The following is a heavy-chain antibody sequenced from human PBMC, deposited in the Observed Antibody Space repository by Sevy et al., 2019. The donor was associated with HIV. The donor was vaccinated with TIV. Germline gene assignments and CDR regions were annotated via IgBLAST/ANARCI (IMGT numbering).Heavy chain of an antibody. CDR3: ARGVSYVWGSYRLPYYFDY. CDR1: GFTFSSYS. Sequence: GGSLRLSCAASGFTFSSYSMNWVGQAPGKGLEWVSSISSSSSYIYYADSVKGRFTISRDNAKNSLYLQMNSLRAEDTAVYYCARGVSYVWGSYRLPYYFDYWGQGTLVTVSS. J-gene: IGHJ4*02. D-gene: IGHD3-16*02. CDR2: ISSSSSYI. V-gene: IGHV3-21*01.